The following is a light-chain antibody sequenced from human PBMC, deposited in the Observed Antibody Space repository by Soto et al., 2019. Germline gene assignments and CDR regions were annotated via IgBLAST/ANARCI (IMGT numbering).Light chain of an antibody. CDR3: QQYNNCPWT. J-gene: IGKJ1*01. CDR1: QSISDT. Sequence: EIVMTQSPATLSVSPGGRATLSCRASQSISDTLASYQQKPGQAPRLLIHGASTRATGFPARFSGSGSGTDFTLTISSLQSEDFAVYYCQQYNNCPWTFGQGTKVEIK. CDR2: GAS. V-gene: IGKV3-15*01.